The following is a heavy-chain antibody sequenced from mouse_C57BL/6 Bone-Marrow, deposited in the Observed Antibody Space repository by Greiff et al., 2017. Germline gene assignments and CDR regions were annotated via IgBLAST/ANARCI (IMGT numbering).Heavy chain of an antibody. J-gene: IGHJ4*01. D-gene: IGHD2-1*01. Sequence: EVQGVESGPELVKPGASVKISCKASGYTFTDYYMNWVKQSHGKSLEWIGDINPNNGGTSYNQKFKGKATLTVDKSSSTAYMELRSLTSEDSAVYYCARGGNFPMDYWGQGTSVTVSS. V-gene: IGHV1-26*01. CDR2: INPNNGGT. CDR1: GYTFTDYY. CDR3: ARGGNFPMDY.